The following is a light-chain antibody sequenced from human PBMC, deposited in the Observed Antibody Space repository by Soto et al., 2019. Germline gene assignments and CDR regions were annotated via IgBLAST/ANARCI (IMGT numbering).Light chain of an antibody. J-gene: IGKJ4*01. CDR2: GAS. V-gene: IGKV3-15*01. CDR3: QQYDKWPLT. Sequence: EIVMTQSPATLSVSPGERATLSCRASQSVSSKLAWYQQKVCQAPRLLIYGASTRAAGIPARFSGSGSGTEFTLTISSLQSEDFEVYYCQQYDKWPLTFGGGAKVEIK. CDR1: QSVSSK.